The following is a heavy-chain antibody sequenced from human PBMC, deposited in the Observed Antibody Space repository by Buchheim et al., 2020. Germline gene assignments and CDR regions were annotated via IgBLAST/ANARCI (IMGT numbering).Heavy chain of an antibody. CDR3: AREATKRRYSSSWSPWGPNHNWFDP. V-gene: IGHV1-69*06. D-gene: IGHD6-13*01. Sequence: QVQLVQSGAEVKKPGSSVKVSCKASGGTFSSYAISWVRQAPGQGLEWMGGIIPIFGTANYAQKFQGRVTITADKSTSTAYMELSSRRSEDTAVYYCAREATKRRYSSSWSPWGPNHNWFDPWGQGTL. CDR2: IIPIFGTA. CDR1: GGTFSSYA. J-gene: IGHJ5*02.